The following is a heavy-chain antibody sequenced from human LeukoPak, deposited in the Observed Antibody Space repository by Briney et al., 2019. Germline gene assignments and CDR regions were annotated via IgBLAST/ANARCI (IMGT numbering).Heavy chain of an antibody. CDR1: GGTFSSYA. Sequence: ASVKVSCKASGGTFSSYAISWVRQAPGQGLEWMGRIIPILGIANYAQKFQGRVTITADKSTSTAYMELNSLRSDDTAFYYCAMRKPYNSSGPFDYWGQGTLVTVSS. V-gene: IGHV1-69*04. D-gene: IGHD3-22*01. CDR3: AMRKPYNSSGPFDY. J-gene: IGHJ4*02. CDR2: IIPILGIA.